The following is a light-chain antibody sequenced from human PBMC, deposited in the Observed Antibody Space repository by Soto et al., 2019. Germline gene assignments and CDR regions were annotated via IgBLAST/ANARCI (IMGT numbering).Light chain of an antibody. J-gene: IGKJ4*01. CDR3: QQYDNWPSVT. Sequence: IVMTQSPATLSVSPGERATLSCRASQSVGRSLAWYQQKPGQAPRLLMYGTSARATGIPATFSGSGSGTESTLTISSLQSEDFAVYYCQQYDNWPSVTFGGGTKVEIK. V-gene: IGKV3-15*01. CDR1: QSVGRS. CDR2: GTS.